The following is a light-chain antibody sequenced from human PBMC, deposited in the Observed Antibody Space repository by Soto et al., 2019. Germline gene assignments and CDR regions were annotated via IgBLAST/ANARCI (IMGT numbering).Light chain of an antibody. Sequence: EIELTQSPVTLSVSPGEGATLSCRASQSVNTFLAWYQQKPGQTPRLLIYDTSNRATGIPARFSGSGSGTDFTLTISSLEPEDFAIYYCQQRAKWPLTFGGGTKVDIK. CDR3: QQRAKWPLT. CDR2: DTS. J-gene: IGKJ4*01. CDR1: QSVNTF. V-gene: IGKV3-11*01.